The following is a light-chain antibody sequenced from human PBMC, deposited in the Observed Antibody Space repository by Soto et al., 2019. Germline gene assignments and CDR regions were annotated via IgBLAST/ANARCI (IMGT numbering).Light chain of an antibody. CDR2: GAS. CDR1: QSVSSSY. V-gene: IGKV3-20*01. CDR3: QQYGDSPFT. J-gene: IGKJ2*01. Sequence: EIVLTQSPGTLSLSPGERATLSCRARQSVSSSYLAWYQQKAGQAPRLLIYGASSRATGIPDRLSGSGSGTDFTLTISRLEPEDFAVYYCQQYGDSPFTFGQGTKLEIK.